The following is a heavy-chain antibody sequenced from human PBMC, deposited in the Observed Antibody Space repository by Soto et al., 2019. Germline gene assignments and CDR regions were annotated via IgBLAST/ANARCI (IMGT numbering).Heavy chain of an antibody. Sequence: ASVKVSCKASGGTFSSYTISWVRQAPGQGLEWMGRIIPILGIANYAQKFQGRVTITADKSTSTAYMELSSLRSEDTAVYYCARDWPQDNSFDYCGQGTLVTVSS. CDR3: ARDWPQDNSFDY. V-gene: IGHV1-69*04. CDR2: IIPILGIA. CDR1: GGTFSSYT. J-gene: IGHJ4*02.